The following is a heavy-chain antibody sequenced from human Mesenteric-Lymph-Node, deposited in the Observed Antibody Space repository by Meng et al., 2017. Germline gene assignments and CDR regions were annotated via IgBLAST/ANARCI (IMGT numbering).Heavy chain of an antibody. D-gene: IGHD6-19*01. Sequence: SVKVSCKASGGTFSSYAISWVRQAPGQGLEWMGGIIPIFGTANYAQKFQGRVTITADESTSTAYMELSSLRSEDTAVYYCARGGSSGWDFEYWGEGTLVTVSS. V-gene: IGHV1-69*13. CDR2: IIPIFGTA. CDR3: ARGGSSGWDFEY. J-gene: IGHJ4*02. CDR1: GGTFSSYA.